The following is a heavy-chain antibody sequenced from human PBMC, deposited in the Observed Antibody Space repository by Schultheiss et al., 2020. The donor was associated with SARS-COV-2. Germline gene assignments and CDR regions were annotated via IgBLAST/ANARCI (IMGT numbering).Heavy chain of an antibody. J-gene: IGHJ4*02. CDR2: ISYDGSYK. V-gene: IGHV3-30*01. Sequence: GGSLRLSCAASGFTFSSYAMHWVRQAPGKGLEWVAVISYDGSYKYYADSVKGRFTISRDNSKNTLFLQMNSLRAEDTAVYYCARDPYRGYLYFDYWGQGTLVTVSS. CDR1: GFTFSSYA. CDR3: ARDPYRGYLYFDY. D-gene: IGHD2-21*01.